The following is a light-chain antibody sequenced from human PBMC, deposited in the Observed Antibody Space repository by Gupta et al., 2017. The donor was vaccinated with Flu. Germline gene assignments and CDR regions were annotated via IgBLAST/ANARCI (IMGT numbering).Light chain of an antibody. CDR3: QVWDGVTDHVI. V-gene: IGLV3-21*02. CDR1: NIGAKS. J-gene: IGLJ2*01. CDR2: DDR. Sequence: SYVLSQPPSVSVAPGQTARITCGGDNIGAKSVHWNQQKPGQAPVLVVYDDRDRPPGIPERFSGSNSGNTATLTIXGXEAGDEXDYYCQVWDGVTDHVIFGGGTRLTVL.